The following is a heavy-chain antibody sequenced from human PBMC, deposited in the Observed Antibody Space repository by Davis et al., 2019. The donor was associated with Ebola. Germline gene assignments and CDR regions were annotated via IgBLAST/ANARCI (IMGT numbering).Heavy chain of an antibody. D-gene: IGHD1-14*01. CDR2: INHSGST. J-gene: IGHJ3*02. CDR3: ARNRRRFDAFDI. V-gene: IGHV4-34*01. Sequence: PGGSLRLSCAVYGGSFSGYYWSWIRQPPGKGLEWIGEINHSGSTNYNPSLKSRVTISVDTSKNQFSLKLSSVTAADTAVYYCARNRRRFDAFDIWGQGTMVTVSS. CDR1: GGSFSGYY.